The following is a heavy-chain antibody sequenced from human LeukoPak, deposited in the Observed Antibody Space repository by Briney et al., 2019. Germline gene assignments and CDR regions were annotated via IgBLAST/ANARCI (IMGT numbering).Heavy chain of an antibody. J-gene: IGHJ4*02. V-gene: IGHV4-59*01. CDR2: IYYSGST. CDR3: ARETYYYDSLLDY. D-gene: IGHD3-22*01. Sequence: ASETLSLTCTVSGGSISSYYWSWIRQPPGKGLEWIGYIYYSGSTNYNPSLKSRVTISVDTSKNQFSLKLSSVTAADTAVYYCARETYYYDSLLDYWGQGTLVTVSS. CDR1: GGSISSYY.